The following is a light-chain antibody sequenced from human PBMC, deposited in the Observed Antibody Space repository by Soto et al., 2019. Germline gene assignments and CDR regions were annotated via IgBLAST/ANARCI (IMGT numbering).Light chain of an antibody. CDR1: QSISTY. J-gene: IGKJ1*01. CDR3: QQTYTYPNT. V-gene: IGKV1-39*01. CDR2: AAS. Sequence: PSSLSASVGDRVTITCRASQSISTYLSWYHQEPRKAPRLVIYAASSLQSGVSSRFSGSGSGTEFTLTISSLQREDFGTYYCQQTYTYPNTFGQGTKVDIK.